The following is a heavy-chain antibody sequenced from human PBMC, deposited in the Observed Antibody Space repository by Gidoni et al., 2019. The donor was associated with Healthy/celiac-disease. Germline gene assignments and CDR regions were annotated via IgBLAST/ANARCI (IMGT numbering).Heavy chain of an antibody. V-gene: IGHV3-49*05. D-gene: IGHD3-22*01. CDR3: TRGHYDSSGYEGNWFDP. Sequence: EVQLVESGGGLVTPGRSLRLSCTASGFTFGDYAMSWFRQAPGKGLEWVGVIRSKAYGGTTEYAASVKGRLTISRDDSKSIAYLQMNSLKTEDTAVYYCTRGHYDSSGYEGNWFDPWGQGTLVTVSS. CDR2: IRSKAYGGTT. CDR1: GFTFGDYA. J-gene: IGHJ5*02.